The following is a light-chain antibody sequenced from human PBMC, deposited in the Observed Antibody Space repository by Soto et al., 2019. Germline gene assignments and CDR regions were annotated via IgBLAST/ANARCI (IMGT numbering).Light chain of an antibody. CDR3: QQLYSFPFT. V-gene: IGKV1-5*01. Sequence: DIQLTQSPSTLCASVGGRVTITCRASQSITGWLAWYQQKPGKAPKLMIYEASTLQSGVPSRFSGSGSGTEFTLTMSSLLPEDFATYHCQQLYSFPFTFGQGTQLEN. CDR2: EAS. J-gene: IGKJ5*01. CDR1: QSITGW.